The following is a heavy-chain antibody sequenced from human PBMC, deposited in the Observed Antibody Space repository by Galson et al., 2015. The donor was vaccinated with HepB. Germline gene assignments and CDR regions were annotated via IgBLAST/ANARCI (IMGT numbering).Heavy chain of an antibody. CDR1: GFTFSSYA. Sequence: SLRLSCAASGFTFSSYAMSWVRQAPGKGLEWVSAISGSGGSTYYADSVKGRFTISRDNSKNTLYLQMNSLRAEDTAVYYCAKDMGATNEGAEYFQHWGQGTLVTVSS. V-gene: IGHV3-23*01. CDR2: ISGSGGST. CDR3: AKDMGATNEGAEYFQH. J-gene: IGHJ1*01. D-gene: IGHD1-26*01.